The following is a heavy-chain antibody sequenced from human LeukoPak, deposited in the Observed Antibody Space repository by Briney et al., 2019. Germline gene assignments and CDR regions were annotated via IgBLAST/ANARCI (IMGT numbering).Heavy chain of an antibody. CDR2: IYYRGST. J-gene: IGHJ4*02. D-gene: IGHD3-10*01. Sequence: PSETLSLTCTVSGDSISSYYWSWLRQPPGKGLEWIGYIYYRGSTNYNPSLKSRVTMSVDTSKNKFSLKLSSVTAADTAVYYCARKFGDYWGQGTLVTVSS. CDR1: GDSISSYY. CDR3: ARKFGDY. V-gene: IGHV4-59*08.